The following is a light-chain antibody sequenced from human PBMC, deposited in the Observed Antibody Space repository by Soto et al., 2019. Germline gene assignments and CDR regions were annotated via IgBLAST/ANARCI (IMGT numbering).Light chain of an antibody. CDR2: VEGSGRY. V-gene: IGLV4-60*03. J-gene: IGLJ2*01. CDR3: ETWESNTRI. Sequence: QTVVTQSSSASASLGSSVRLTCTLSSGHSSYIIAWHQQQPGKAPRYLMKVEGSGRYNKGSGVLDRFSGSSSGADRYLTISNLQSEDEADYYCETWESNTRIFGGGTKLTVL. CDR1: SGHSSYI.